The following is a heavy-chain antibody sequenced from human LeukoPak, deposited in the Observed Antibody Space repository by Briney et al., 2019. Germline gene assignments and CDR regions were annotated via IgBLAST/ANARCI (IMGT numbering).Heavy chain of an antibody. CDR3: ARDTHYGSPNYFDY. CDR2: ISDDGSNK. V-gene: IGHV3-30-3*01. CDR1: GFTFSSYA. J-gene: IGHJ4*02. Sequence: PGRSLRLSCAASGFTFSSYAMRWVRQAPGKGLEWVTLISDDGSNKYYADSVKGRFTISRDNSKNTLYLQMNSLRPEDTAVYYCARDTHYGSPNYFDYWGQGTLVTVSS. D-gene: IGHD4-17*01.